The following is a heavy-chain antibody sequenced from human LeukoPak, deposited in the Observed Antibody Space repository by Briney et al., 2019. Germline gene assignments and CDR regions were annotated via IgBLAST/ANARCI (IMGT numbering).Heavy chain of an antibody. CDR1: GFTFSSYW. CDR3: ARDKVIGYCSSTSCYTGFDYYYYYGMDV. V-gene: IGHV3-7*03. D-gene: IGHD2-2*02. Sequence: GGSLRLSCAASGFTFSSYWMSWVRQAPGKGLEWVANIKQDGSEKYYVDSVKGRFTISRDNAKNSLYLQMNSLRAEDTAVYYCARDKVIGYCSSTSCYTGFDYYYYYGMDVWGQGTTVTVSS. CDR2: IKQDGSEK. J-gene: IGHJ6*02.